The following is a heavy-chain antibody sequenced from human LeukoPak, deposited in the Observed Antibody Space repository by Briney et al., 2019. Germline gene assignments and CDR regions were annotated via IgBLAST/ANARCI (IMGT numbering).Heavy chain of an antibody. CDR3: ARSLFPAFDI. CDR2: IYTSGST. CDR1: GGSISSGSYY. Sequence: SETLSLTCTVSGGSISSGSYYWSWIRQPAGKGLEWIGRIYTSGSTNYNPSLKSRVTISVDTSKNQFSLKLSSVTAADTAVYYCARSLFPAFDIWGQGIMVTVSS. J-gene: IGHJ3*02. D-gene: IGHD2-21*01. V-gene: IGHV4-61*02.